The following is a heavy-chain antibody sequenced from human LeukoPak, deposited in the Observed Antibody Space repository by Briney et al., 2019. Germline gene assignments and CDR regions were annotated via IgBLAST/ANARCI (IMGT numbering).Heavy chain of an antibody. Sequence: PGGSLRLSCAASGFTFSSYNMNWVRQAPGKGLEWVSYISSTSSTIYYADSVKGRITISRDNAENSLYLQMNSLRDDDTAVYYCARVAPGLDYWGQGTLVTVSS. V-gene: IGHV3-48*02. CDR1: GFTFSSYN. J-gene: IGHJ4*02. CDR2: ISSTSSTI. CDR3: ARVAPGLDY.